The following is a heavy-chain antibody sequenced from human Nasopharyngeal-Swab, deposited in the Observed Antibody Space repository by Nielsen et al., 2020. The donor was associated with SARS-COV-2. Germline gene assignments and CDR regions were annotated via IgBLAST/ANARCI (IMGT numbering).Heavy chain of an antibody. V-gene: IGHV4-30-2*01. J-gene: IGHJ6*03. CDR3: ARSRGYSGYEDYYYYYMDV. D-gene: IGHD5-12*01. Sequence: SETLSLTCAVSDGSISSGGYSWSWIRQPPGKGLEWIGYIYHSGSSYYNPSLKSRVTISVDRSKNQFSLKLSSVTAADTAVYYCARSRGYSGYEDYYYYYMDVWGKGTTVTVSS. CDR1: DGSISSGGYS. CDR2: IYHSGSS.